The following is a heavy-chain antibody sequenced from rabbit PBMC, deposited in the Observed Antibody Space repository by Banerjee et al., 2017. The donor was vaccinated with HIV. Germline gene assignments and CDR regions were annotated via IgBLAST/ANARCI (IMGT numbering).Heavy chain of an antibody. D-gene: IGHD4-1*01. V-gene: IGHV1S40*01. CDR2: IGTSSGST. Sequence: QSLEESGGDLVKPEGSLTLTCTASGIDLSSYYYMCWVRQAPGKGLELIARIGTSSGSTWYASWAKGRFTISKTSSTTVTLQMASLTAADTATYFCARENTSGWGLWGPGTLVTVS. J-gene: IGHJ6*01. CDR3: ARENTSGWGL. CDR1: GIDLSSYYY.